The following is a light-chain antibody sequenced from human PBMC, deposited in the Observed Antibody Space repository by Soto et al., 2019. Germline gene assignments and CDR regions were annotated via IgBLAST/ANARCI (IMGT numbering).Light chain of an antibody. V-gene: IGKV1-12*02. CDR3: QQANSFPFT. CDR1: QLINNW. Sequence: DIQMTQSPSSVSASVGDRVTITCRASQLINNWLAWYQQKPGKAPKLLIYAASTLQSGVPSRFSGSGSGTHFTLTISSLQPEDFGTYYCQQANSFPFTFGPGTKVDIK. J-gene: IGKJ3*01. CDR2: AAS.